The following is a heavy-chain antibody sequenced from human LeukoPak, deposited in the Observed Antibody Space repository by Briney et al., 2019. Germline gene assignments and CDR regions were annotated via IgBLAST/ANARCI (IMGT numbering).Heavy chain of an antibody. V-gene: IGHV3-33*01. Sequence: GGSLRLSCAAPGFTFSSYGMHWVRQAPGKGLEGVAVIWYDGSNKYYADSVKGRFTISRGNSKNTLYLQMNSLRAEDTAVYYCARDGIGTAGFDYWGQGTLVTVSS. D-gene: IGHD1-1*01. CDR3: ARDGIGTAGFDY. CDR2: IWYDGSNK. CDR1: GFTFSSYG. J-gene: IGHJ4*02.